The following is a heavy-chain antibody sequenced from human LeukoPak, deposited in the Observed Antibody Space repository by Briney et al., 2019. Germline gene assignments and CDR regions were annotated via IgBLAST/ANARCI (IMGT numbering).Heavy chain of an antibody. V-gene: IGHV4-59*08. Sequence: SETLSLTCTVSGGSISSYYWSWIRQPPGKGLEWLGYIYYSGNTNYNPSLKSRVTISIDTSKNQFSLKQTSVTAADTAVYYCARQSREGYNIFDYWGQGTLVTVSS. CDR2: IYYSGNT. CDR1: GGSISSYY. J-gene: IGHJ4*02. D-gene: IGHD5-24*01. CDR3: ARQSREGYNIFDY.